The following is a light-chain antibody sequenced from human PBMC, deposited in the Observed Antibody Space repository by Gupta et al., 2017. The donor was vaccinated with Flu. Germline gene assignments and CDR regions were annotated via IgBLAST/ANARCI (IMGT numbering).Light chain of an antibody. V-gene: IGKV3-20*01. J-gene: IGKJ2*01. CDR2: GAS. CDR3: NQLGSSPDT. CDR1: QSVASDY. Sequence: ASQSVASDYLAGYQQRLGQAPRLLIYGASSRATGIPDSFSGRGLGTDFTFTISRRGLEDLAVYFCNQLGSSPDTFGQGTKLE.